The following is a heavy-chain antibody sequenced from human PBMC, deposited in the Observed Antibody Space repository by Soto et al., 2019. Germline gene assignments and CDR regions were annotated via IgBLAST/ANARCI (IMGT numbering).Heavy chain of an antibody. V-gene: IGHV3-23*01. D-gene: IGHD5-18*01. Sequence: EVQLLESGGGLVQPGGSLRLSCAASGFTFSTYAMTWVRQAPGKGLEWVSTISTSGGSTHYADSVKGRFTISRDNSKNTMYLQMNSLRVEDTAVYYCAKVGFPYSYGYLVYYWGQGTLVTVSS. CDR2: ISTSGGST. CDR1: GFTFSTYA. CDR3: AKVGFPYSYGYLVYY. J-gene: IGHJ4*02.